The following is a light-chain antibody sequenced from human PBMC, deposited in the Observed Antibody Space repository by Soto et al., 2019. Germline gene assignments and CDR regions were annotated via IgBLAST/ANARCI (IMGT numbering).Light chain of an antibody. J-gene: IGKJ2*01. Sequence: DIQMTQSPSTLSASVGDRVTITCRASQSISSWLAWYQQKPGKAPKLLIYDASSLESGVPSRFRGSGSGTEFTLTISSLQPDDFATYYCQKYNSGSSTFGQGTKLEIK. V-gene: IGKV1-5*01. CDR3: QKYNSGSST. CDR2: DAS. CDR1: QSISSW.